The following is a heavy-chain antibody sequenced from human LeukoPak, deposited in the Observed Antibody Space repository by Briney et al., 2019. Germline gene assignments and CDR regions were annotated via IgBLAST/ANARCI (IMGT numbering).Heavy chain of an antibody. CDR1: GGSISSYY. D-gene: IGHD2/OR15-2a*01. J-gene: IGHJ4*02. Sequence: PSETLSLTCTVSGGSISSYYWSWIRQPPGKGLEWIGYIYYSGSTNYNPSLKSRVTMSVHTSKNQFSLKLSSVTAADTAVYYCARDSGTYYDFDYWGQGTLVTVSS. V-gene: IGHV4-59*01. CDR3: ARDSGTYYDFDY. CDR2: IYYSGST.